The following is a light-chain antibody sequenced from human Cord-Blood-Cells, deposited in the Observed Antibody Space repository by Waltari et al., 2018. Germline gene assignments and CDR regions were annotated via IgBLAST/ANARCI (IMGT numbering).Light chain of an antibody. CDR2: AAS. CDR1: QGISSY. J-gene: IGKJ1*01. V-gene: IGKV1-8*01. Sequence: AIRMTQSPSSFSASTGDRVTITCRASQGISSYLAWYQQKPGKAPKLLIYAASTLQSGVPSRFSGSGSGTDFTLTISCLQSEDFATYYCQQYYSYPPGTFGQGTKVVIK. CDR3: QQYYSYPPGT.